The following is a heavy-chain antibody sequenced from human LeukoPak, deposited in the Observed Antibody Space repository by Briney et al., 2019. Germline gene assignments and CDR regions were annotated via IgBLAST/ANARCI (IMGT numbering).Heavy chain of an antibody. J-gene: IGHJ3*02. Sequence: SETLSLTCTVSGASISDYYWSWIRQSPGKGLEWTGRIYASGSANYNPSFERRLTMSLDRSKNQFSLRLTSVTAADTALYYCARGSWDYDNAFDIWGQGTMVTV. V-gene: IGHV4-4*07. CDR3: ARGSWDYDNAFDI. D-gene: IGHD3-22*01. CDR1: GASISDYY. CDR2: IYASGSA.